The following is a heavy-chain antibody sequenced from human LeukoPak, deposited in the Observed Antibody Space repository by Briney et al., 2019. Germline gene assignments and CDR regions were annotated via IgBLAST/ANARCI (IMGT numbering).Heavy chain of an antibody. CDR3: AAFSTSDFDY. CDR2: IIPIFGTA. CDR1: GGTLSSYA. J-gene: IGHJ4*02. V-gene: IGHV1-69*05. Sequence: ASVKVSCKASGGTLSSYAISWVRQAPGQGLEWMGGIIPIFGTANYAQKFQGRVTMTRDTSTSTVYMELSSLRSEDTAVYYCAAFSTSDFDYWGQGTLVTASS.